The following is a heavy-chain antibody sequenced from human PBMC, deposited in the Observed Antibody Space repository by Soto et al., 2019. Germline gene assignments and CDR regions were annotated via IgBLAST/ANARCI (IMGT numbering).Heavy chain of an antibody. V-gene: IGHV3-30*18. CDR3: AKDLTVTTWEDYYYMDV. Sequence: GGSLRLSCAASGFTFSSYGMHWVRQAPGKGLEWVAVISYDGSNKYYADSVKGRFTISRDNSKNTLYLQMNSLRAKDTAVYYCAKDLTVTTWEDYYYMDVWGKGTTVTVS. CDR2: ISYDGSNK. CDR1: GFTFSSYG. J-gene: IGHJ6*03. D-gene: IGHD4-4*01.